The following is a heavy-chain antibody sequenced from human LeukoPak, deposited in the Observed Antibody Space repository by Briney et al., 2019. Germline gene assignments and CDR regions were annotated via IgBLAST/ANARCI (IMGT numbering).Heavy chain of an antibody. CDR1: GGSISSGGYY. Sequence: PSQTLSLTCTVSGGSISSGGYYWSWIRQPPGKGLEWIGYIYHSGSTYYNPSLKSRVTISVDRSKNQFSLKLSSVTAADTAVYYCAGGGVDFWSGPTVDYWGQGTLVTVSS. J-gene: IGHJ4*02. D-gene: IGHD3-3*01. CDR3: AGGGVDFWSGPTVDY. CDR2: IYHSGST. V-gene: IGHV4-30-2*02.